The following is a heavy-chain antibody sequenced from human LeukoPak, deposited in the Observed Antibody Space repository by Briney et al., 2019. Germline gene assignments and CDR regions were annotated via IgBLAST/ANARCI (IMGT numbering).Heavy chain of an antibody. CDR3: ARGSGWYLP. J-gene: IGHJ5*02. Sequence: SETLSLTCTVSGGSISSGGYYWSWIRQPPGKGLEWIGYIYFSGSTNYNPSLKSRVTISADTSKNQFSLKVTSVTAADTAIYFCARGSGWYLPWGQGTLVTVSS. V-gene: IGHV4-61*08. CDR1: GGSISSGGYY. CDR2: IYFSGST. D-gene: IGHD6-19*01.